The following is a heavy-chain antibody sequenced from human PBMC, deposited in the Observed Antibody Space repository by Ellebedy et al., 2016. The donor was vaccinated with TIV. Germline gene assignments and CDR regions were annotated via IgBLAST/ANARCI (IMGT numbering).Heavy chain of an antibody. CDR1: GDSVTFYF. CDR3: ARGSSSYSPLDT. CDR2: SHYIGNT. V-gene: IGHV4-59*02. J-gene: IGHJ5*02. D-gene: IGHD4-11*01. Sequence: SETLSLXCNVSGDSVTFYFWSWVRQSPGKGLEWIGYSHYIGNTQYNPSLKSRVSMSVDKSKNQCSLHLSSVTTADTAVYYCARGSSSYSPLDTWGQGTLVTVSS.